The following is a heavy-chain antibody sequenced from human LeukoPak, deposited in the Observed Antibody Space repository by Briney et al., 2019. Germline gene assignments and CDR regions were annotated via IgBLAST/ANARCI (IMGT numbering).Heavy chain of an antibody. V-gene: IGHV4-61*02. Sequence: PSETLSLTCTVSDGSISSGSYYWSWIRQPAGKGLEWIGRIYTSGSTNYNPSLKSRVTISVDTSKNQFSLKLSSVTAADTAVYYCAITPAYYYYYMDVCGKGTTVTVSS. J-gene: IGHJ6*03. CDR1: DGSISSGSYY. CDR2: IYTSGST. D-gene: IGHD1-14*01. CDR3: AITPAYYYYYMDV.